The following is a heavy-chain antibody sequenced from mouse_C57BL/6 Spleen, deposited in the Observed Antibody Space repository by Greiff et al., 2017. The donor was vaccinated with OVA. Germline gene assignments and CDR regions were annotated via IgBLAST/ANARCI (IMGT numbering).Heavy chain of an antibody. CDR2: IDPSDSYT. V-gene: IGHV1-59*01. Sequence: VQLQQPGAELVRPGTSVKLSCKASGYTFTSYWMHWVKQRPGQGLEWIGVIDPSDSYTNYNQKFKGKATLTVDTSSSTAYMQLSSLTSEDSAVYYCARDRYGSSYGAMDYWGQGTSVTVSS. CDR1: GYTFTSYW. D-gene: IGHD1-1*01. J-gene: IGHJ4*01. CDR3: ARDRYGSSYGAMDY.